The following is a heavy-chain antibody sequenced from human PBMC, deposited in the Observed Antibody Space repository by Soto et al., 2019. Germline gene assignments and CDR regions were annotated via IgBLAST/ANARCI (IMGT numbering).Heavy chain of an antibody. D-gene: IGHD3-9*01. J-gene: IGHJ6*02. Sequence: QVQLVQSGAEVKKPGASVKVSCKASGYTFTSYGISWVRQAPGQGLAWMGWISAYNGNTNYAQKLQGRVTMTTDTSTSTAYMELRSLRSDDTAVYYCARGLRYFGWFPTGPSDYYYGMDVWGQGTTVTVSS. CDR1: GYTFTSYG. CDR3: ARGLRYFGWFPTGPSDYYYGMDV. V-gene: IGHV1-18*01. CDR2: ISAYNGNT.